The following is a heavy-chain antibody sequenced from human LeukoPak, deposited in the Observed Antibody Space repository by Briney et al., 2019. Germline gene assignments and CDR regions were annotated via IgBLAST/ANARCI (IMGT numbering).Heavy chain of an antibody. CDR3: VKESGFMVAPNSAFDI. CDR2: ISRNGGST. J-gene: IGHJ3*02. Sequence: GGSLRLSCSASGFTFNSYPVHWVRQAPGKGLEYVSGISRNGGSTYYADSVKGRFTISRNNSKNTLYLQMSSLRAEDTAVYYCVKESGFMVAPNSAFDIWGQGTMVTVSS. V-gene: IGHV3-64D*06. D-gene: IGHD4/OR15-4a*01. CDR1: GFTFNSYP.